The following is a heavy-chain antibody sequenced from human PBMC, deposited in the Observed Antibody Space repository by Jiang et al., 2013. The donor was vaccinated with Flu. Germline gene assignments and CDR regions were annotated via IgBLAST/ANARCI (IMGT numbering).Heavy chain of an antibody. Sequence: GAEVKKPGSSVKVSCKASGGTFSSYAISWVRQAPGQGLEWMGGIIPIFGTANYAQKFQGRVTITADESTSTAYMELSSLRSEDTAVYYCATRREVTMIVVPRPRGPFDYWGQGTLVTVSS. CDR2: IIPIFGTA. J-gene: IGHJ4*02. V-gene: IGHV1-69*01. CDR3: ATRREVTMIVVPRPRGPFDY. D-gene: IGHD3-22*01. CDR1: GGTFSSYA.